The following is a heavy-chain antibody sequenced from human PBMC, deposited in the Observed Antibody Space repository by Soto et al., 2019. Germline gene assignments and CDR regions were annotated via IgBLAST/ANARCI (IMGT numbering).Heavy chain of an antibody. D-gene: IGHD1-1*01. CDR1: GFTFSSYS. J-gene: IGHJ4*02. CDR2: ISSSSSYI. Sequence: GGSLRLSCAASGFTFSSYSMNWVRQAPGKGLEWVSSISSSSSYIYYADSVKGRFTISRDNAKNSLYLQMNSLRAEDTAVYYCARDRYNNWNDAGGLDYWGQGTLVTVSS. V-gene: IGHV3-21*01. CDR3: ARDRYNNWNDAGGLDY.